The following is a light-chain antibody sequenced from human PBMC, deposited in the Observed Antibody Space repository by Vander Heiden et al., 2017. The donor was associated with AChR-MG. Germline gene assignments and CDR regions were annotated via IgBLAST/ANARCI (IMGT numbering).Light chain of an antibody. CDR3: QQYNAWPPIT. J-gene: IGKJ5*01. CDR2: GAS. Sequence: EIVMTQSPATLSVSPGERATLSCRASQSISNNLAWYQQKPGQAPRLLIYGASTRATGVPARFSGRGSGTEFTLTIASLQSEDLALYSCQQYNAWPPITFGQGTRLEIK. CDR1: QSISNN. V-gene: IGKV3D-15*01.